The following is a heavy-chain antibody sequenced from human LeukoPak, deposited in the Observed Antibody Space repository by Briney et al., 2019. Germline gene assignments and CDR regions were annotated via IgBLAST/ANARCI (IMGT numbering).Heavy chain of an antibody. J-gene: IGHJ3*02. Sequence: GESLKISCKGSGYSFTSYWIGWVRQMPGKGLEWMGIIYPGDSDTRYSPSFQGQVTISADKSISTAYLQWSSLKASDTAMYYCARPYCSSTSCYYDAFDIWGQGTMVTASS. V-gene: IGHV5-51*01. CDR2: IYPGDSDT. CDR3: ARPYCSSTSCYYDAFDI. D-gene: IGHD2-2*01. CDR1: GYSFTSYW.